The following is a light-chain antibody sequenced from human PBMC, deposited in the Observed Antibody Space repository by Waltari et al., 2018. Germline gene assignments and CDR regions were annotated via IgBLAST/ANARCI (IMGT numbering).Light chain of an antibody. J-gene: IGKJ1*01. Sequence: DAVLTQSPLSLPVTLGQPASISCRSSQTLVSSNGNTYLSWFQQRPGQSPRRLIYTVSDRDSGVPDRFTGSGSDTDFTLTISRVEAEDVGVYYCMQATCWPWTFGQGTKVEIK. CDR2: TVS. CDR1: QTLVSSNGNTY. V-gene: IGKV2-30*01. CDR3: MQATCWPWT.